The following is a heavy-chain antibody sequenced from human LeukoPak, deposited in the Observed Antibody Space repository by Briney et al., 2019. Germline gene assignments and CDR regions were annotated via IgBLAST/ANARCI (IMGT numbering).Heavy chain of an antibody. CDR3: ARQGFGESRFTWFDP. J-gene: IGHJ5*02. CDR1: GYSFTSYW. D-gene: IGHD3-10*01. Sequence: GESLKISCKGSGYSFTSYWISWVRQMPGKGLEWMGRIDPSDSYTNYSPSFQGHVTISADKSISTAYLQWSSLKASDTAMYYCARQGFGESRFTWFDPWGQGTLVTVSS. CDR2: IDPSDSYT. V-gene: IGHV5-10-1*01.